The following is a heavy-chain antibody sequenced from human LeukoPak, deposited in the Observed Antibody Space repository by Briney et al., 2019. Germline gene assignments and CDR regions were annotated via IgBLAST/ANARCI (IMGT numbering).Heavy chain of an antibody. CDR1: GFIFSSYS. V-gene: IGHV3-21*01. Sequence: GGSLRLSCAASGFIFSSYSMNWVRQAPGKGLEWVSSISSSRSYIYYADSVKGRFTISRDNSKNTLYLQMNSLRAEDTAVYYCAKDWDTIFRLLWGQGTLVTVSS. CDR2: ISSSRSYI. CDR3: AKDWDTIFRLL. D-gene: IGHD3-3*01. J-gene: IGHJ4*02.